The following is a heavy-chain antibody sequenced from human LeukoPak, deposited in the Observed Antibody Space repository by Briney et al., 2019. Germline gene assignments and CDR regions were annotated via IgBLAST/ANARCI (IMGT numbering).Heavy chain of an antibody. CDR1: GFTFSSYEM. Sequence: GSLRLSCAASGFTFSSYEMNWVRQAPGKGLEWIGEIYHSGTTTYNPNIMSRVIMSVDKSKNQFSLTLASVTAADTAVYYCASSLFDPWGQGILVTVSS. CDR2: IYHSGTT. J-gene: IGHJ5*02. V-gene: IGHV4-4*02. CDR3: ASSLFDP.